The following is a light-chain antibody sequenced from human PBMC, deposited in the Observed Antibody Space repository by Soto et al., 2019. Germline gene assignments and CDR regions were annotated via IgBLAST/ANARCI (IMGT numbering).Light chain of an antibody. V-gene: IGKV3D-15*01. CDR3: QQYSNWPPIT. Sequence: EFVLTQSPGTLSLSPGERATLSCRSSQSVSSNLAWYQQKPGQAPRLLIYGASSRATGIPDRFSGSGSGTEFTLTISSLQSEDFAVYYCQQYSNWPPITFGQGTRLEIK. J-gene: IGKJ5*01. CDR1: QSVSSN. CDR2: GAS.